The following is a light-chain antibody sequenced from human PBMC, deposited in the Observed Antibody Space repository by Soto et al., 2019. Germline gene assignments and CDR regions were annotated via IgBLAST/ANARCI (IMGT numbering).Light chain of an antibody. V-gene: IGLV2-23*01. CDR2: EAF. CDR3: CSYAGSTTLYV. CDR1: SSDVGSYNI. J-gene: IGLJ1*01. Sequence: QSALTQPASVSGSPGQSITISCTGTSSDVGSYNIVSWYQQHPGTAPKLMIYEAFKRPSGVSNRFSGSKSGDTASLTISGLQAEDEADYYCCSYAGSTTLYVFGTGTKVTVL.